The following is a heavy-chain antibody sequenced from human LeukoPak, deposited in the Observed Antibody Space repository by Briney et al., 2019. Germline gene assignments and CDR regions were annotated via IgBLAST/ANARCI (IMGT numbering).Heavy chain of an antibody. V-gene: IGHV3-30*18. Sequence: GRSLRLSCAASGFTFSSYGMHWVRQAPGKGLEWVAVISYDGSNKYYADSVKGRFTISRDNSKNTLYLQMNSLRAEDTAVYYCAKGNYGDYPLYFDYWDQGTLVTVSS. CDR3: AKGNYGDYPLYFDY. D-gene: IGHD4-17*01. J-gene: IGHJ4*02. CDR1: GFTFSSYG. CDR2: ISYDGSNK.